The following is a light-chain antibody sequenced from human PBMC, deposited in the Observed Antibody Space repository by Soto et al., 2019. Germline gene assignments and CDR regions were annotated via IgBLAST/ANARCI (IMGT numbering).Light chain of an antibody. CDR2: DTF. V-gene: IGKV3-11*01. CDR1: QSVSNY. Sequence: EIVLTQSPATLSLSPGERATLSCRASQSVSNYLAWYQQKPGQAPRLLIYDTFNRATGIPARFSGSGFGTDFTLTISSLEPEDFAIYYCQQRSSWPLTFGGGTKVEIK. CDR3: QQRSSWPLT. J-gene: IGKJ4*01.